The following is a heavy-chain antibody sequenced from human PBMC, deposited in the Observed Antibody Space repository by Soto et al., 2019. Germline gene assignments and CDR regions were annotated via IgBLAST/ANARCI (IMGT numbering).Heavy chain of an antibody. CDR1: GFTFSSYW. J-gene: IGHJ1*01. CDR3: VRDFGATVTGNFQH. D-gene: IGHD4-17*01. CDR2: INSDGSSI. V-gene: IGHV3-74*01. Sequence: EVQLVESGGDLVQPGGSLRLSCAASGFTFSSYWMHWVRQAPGKGLVWVSRINSDGSSITYADSVKGRFTISRDNAKNTLYLQMNSLRVEDTAVYYCVRDFGATVTGNFQHWGQGTLVTVSS.